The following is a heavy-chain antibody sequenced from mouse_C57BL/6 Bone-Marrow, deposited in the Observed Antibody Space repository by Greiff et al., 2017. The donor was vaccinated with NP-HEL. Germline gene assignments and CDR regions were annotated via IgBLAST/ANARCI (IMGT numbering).Heavy chain of an antibody. CDR3: ARHDGYYPFAMDD. Sequence: VKLVESGPGLVAPSQSLSITCTVSGFSLTSYGVHWVRQPPGKGLEWLVVIWSDGSTTYNSALKSRLSISKDNSKSQVFLKMNSLQTDDTAMYYCARHDGYYPFAMDDWGQGTSVTVSS. D-gene: IGHD2-3*01. CDR2: IWSDGST. V-gene: IGHV2-6-1*01. J-gene: IGHJ4*01. CDR1: GFSLTSYG.